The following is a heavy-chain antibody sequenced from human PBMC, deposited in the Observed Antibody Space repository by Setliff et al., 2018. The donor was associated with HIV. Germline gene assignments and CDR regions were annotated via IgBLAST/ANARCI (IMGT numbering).Heavy chain of an antibody. V-gene: IGHV4-31*03. CDR1: GASISSGGYY. CDR2: IYYTGTT. Sequence: PSETLSLTCTVSGASISSGGYYWSWIRQHPVKGLEWIGYIYYTGTTFYNPSLESRLIISPDTPKNQFSLRLTSVTAADTAVYYCARLGTRTVAADADFDSWGQGALVTVSS. CDR3: ARLGTRTVAADADFDS. D-gene: IGHD2-15*01. J-gene: IGHJ4*02.